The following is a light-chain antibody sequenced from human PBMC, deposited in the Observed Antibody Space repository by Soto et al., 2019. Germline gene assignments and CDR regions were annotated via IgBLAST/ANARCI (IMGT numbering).Light chain of an antibody. CDR2: RAS. V-gene: IGKV3-20*01. CDR1: QSVSNNY. CDR3: QQYVTSPRT. Sequence: EIVLTQSPGTLSLSPGERATLSCRASQSVSNNYLAWYQQKPGQAPRLLIYRASSRPTGIPDRFSGSGSGTDFTLTISRLEPEDFAVYYCQQYVTSPRTFGQGTKVEIK. J-gene: IGKJ1*01.